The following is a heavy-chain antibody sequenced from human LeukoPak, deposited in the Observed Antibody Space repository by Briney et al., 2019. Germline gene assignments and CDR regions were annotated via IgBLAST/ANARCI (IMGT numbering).Heavy chain of an antibody. V-gene: IGHV4-4*07. J-gene: IGHJ4*02. Sequence: SETLSLTCTVSGGSISSYYWSWIRQPAGKGLEWIGRLYSSGSTNYNPSLQSRVTISVDTSKNQFFLDLTSVTAADTAEYYCAGEGGWDSPPLDLWGRGTPVTVSS. CDR1: GGSISSYY. CDR2: LYSSGST. D-gene: IGHD1-26*01. CDR3: AGEGGWDSPPLDL.